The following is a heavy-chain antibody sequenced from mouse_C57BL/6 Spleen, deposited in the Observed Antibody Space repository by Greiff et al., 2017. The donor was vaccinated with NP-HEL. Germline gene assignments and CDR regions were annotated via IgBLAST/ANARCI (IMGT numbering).Heavy chain of an antibody. D-gene: IGHD2-4*01. CDR1: GYAFSSYW. Sequence: VQLKESGAELVKPGASVKISCKASGYAFSSYWMNWVKQRPGKGLEWIGQIYPGDGDTNYNGKFKGKATLTADKSSSTAYMQLSSLTSEDSAVYFCAREDYDDWYFDVWGTGTTVTVSS. CDR2: IYPGDGDT. CDR3: AREDYDDWYFDV. J-gene: IGHJ1*03. V-gene: IGHV1-80*01.